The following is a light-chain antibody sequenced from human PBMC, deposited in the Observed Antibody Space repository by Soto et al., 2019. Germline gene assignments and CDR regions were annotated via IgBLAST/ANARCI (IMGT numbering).Light chain of an antibody. CDR1: QNITNN. CDR3: QQYYGLPPLT. CDR2: HAS. Sequence: DIQMTQSPSSLSASIGDRVTITCQASQNITNNLSWYQQKPGKAPNLLIYHASKLAKGVTSRFSGGGSGTDFSFIITSLQREDLATYYCQQYYGLPPLTFGQGTRLEIK. J-gene: IGKJ5*01. V-gene: IGKV1-33*01.